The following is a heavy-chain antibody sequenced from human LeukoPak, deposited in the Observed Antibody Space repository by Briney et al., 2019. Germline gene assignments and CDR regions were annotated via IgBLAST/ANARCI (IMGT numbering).Heavy chain of an antibody. V-gene: IGHV3-48*03. CDR1: GFTFSSYE. CDR3: AELGITMIGGV. CDR2: ISSSGSTI. D-gene: IGHD3-10*02. Sequence: PGGSLRLSCAASGFTFSSYEMNWVRPARGKGLEWGSYISSSGSTIYYADYVKGRFTISRDNAKNSLYLQMNSLRAEDTAVYYCAELGITMIGGVWGKGTTVTISS. J-gene: IGHJ6*04.